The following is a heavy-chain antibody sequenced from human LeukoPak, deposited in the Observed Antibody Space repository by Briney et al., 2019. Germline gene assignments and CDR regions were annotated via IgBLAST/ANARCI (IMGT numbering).Heavy chain of an antibody. Sequence: SETLSLTCAVSGVSINTCCYYWTWLRQPPGKGLEWIGYKYYSGSTRYNSSLRSRLTISLYTSKNQFSLRLASVTAADTAVYYCARGRSYGFDFDSWGQGTLVIVSS. CDR3: ARGRSYGFDFDS. CDR1: GVSINTCCYY. V-gene: IGHV4-61*01. CDR2: KYYSGST. D-gene: IGHD3-16*01. J-gene: IGHJ4*02.